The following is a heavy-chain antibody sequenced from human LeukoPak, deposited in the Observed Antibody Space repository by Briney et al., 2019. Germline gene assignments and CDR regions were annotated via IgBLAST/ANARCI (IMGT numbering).Heavy chain of an antibody. CDR3: ARASYYYMDV. J-gene: IGHJ6*03. CDR1: GFTFSHYW. Sequence: GGSLRLSCAASGFTFSHYWMHWVRQAPGKGLVWVSRIYNDGSSTSYADSVKGRFTISRDNAKSTLYLQMNSLRAGDTAIYYCARASYYYMDVWGKGTTVTISS. CDR2: IYNDGSST. V-gene: IGHV3-74*01.